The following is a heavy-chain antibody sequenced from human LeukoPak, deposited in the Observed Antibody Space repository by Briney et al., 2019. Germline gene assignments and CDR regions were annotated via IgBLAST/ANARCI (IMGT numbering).Heavy chain of an antibody. V-gene: IGHV5-51*01. J-gene: IGHJ3*02. D-gene: IGHD6-13*01. CDR1: GYSFTSYW. CDR2: IYPGDSDT. Sequence: GESLKISCKGSGYSFTSYWIGWVRQMPGKGLEWMGIIYPGDSDTRYSPSFQGQVTISADKSISTAYLQWSSLKASDTAMYYCARLMWYSSSWSDAPGDAFDIWGQGTMVTVSS. CDR3: ARLMWYSSSWSDAPGDAFDI.